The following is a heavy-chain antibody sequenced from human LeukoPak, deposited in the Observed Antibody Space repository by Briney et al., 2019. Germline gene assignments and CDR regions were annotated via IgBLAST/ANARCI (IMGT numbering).Heavy chain of an antibody. CDR3: ARALSGYLFDY. Sequence: KPSETLSLTCAVYGGSFSGYYWSWIRQPPGKGLEWIGEINHSGSTNYNPSLKSRVTISVDTSKNQFSLKLSSVTAADTAVYYCARALSGYLFDYWGQGTLVTVSS. CDR2: INHSGST. CDR1: GGSFSGYY. J-gene: IGHJ4*02. D-gene: IGHD3-3*01. V-gene: IGHV4-34*01.